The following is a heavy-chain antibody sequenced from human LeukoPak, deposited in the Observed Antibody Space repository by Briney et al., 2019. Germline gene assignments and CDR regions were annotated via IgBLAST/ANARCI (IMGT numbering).Heavy chain of an antibody. J-gene: IGHJ6*02. CDR2: ISSSGSTI. V-gene: IGHV3-48*03. Sequence: GGPLRFSCAASGFTFSSYEMNWVRQAPGKGLEWVSYISSSGSTIYYADSVKGRFTISGDNANNSLYLQINSLRAEDTAVYYCARDNYYDSSGYYLYYYGMDVWGQGTTVTVSS. CDR1: GFTFSSYE. CDR3: ARDNYYDSSGYYLYYYGMDV. D-gene: IGHD3-22*01.